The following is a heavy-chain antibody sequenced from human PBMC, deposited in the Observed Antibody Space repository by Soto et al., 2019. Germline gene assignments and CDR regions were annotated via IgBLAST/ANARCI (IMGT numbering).Heavy chain of an antibody. J-gene: IGHJ4*02. Sequence: QVQLVQSGAEVKTPGASVKVSCKASGYTFTSYGINWVRQAPGQGLEWMGWISTYNGNTNYAQRPQGRVTMTTDTSTSTAYMELRSLRSDDMAVYYCARDTYGLFDSWGQGTLVTVSS. CDR2: ISTYNGNT. V-gene: IGHV1-18*03. D-gene: IGHD3-10*01. CDR1: GYTFTSYG. CDR3: ARDTYGLFDS.